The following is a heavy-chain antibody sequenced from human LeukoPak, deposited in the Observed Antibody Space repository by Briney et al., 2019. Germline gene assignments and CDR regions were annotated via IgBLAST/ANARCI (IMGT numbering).Heavy chain of an antibody. CDR3: ARGLGSLDY. Sequence: GGSLRLSCAASEFTFNTNYINWVRQAPGKGLEWVSVIYSSGGTYYIDSVKGRFTISRDISKNTLYLQMNSLRVEDTAVYYCARGLGSLDYWGQGTLVTVSS. J-gene: IGHJ4*02. CDR2: IYSSGGT. CDR1: EFTFNTNY. D-gene: IGHD7-27*01. V-gene: IGHV3-53*01.